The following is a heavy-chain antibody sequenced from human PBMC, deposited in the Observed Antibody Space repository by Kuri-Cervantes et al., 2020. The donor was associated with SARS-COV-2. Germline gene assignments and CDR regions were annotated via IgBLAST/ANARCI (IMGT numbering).Heavy chain of an antibody. D-gene: IGHD6-19*01. CDR2: INPSGGST. CDR3: ARGFWGSGWLYYYYYYVMDV. V-gene: IGHV1-46*01. Sequence: ASVTVACQASGYTFTSYYMHGVRQSPGQGLEWMGIINPSGGSTSYAQKFQGRVTMTRNTSISTAYMELSSLRSEDTAVYYCARGFWGSGWLYYYYYYVMDVWGQGTTVTVSS. J-gene: IGHJ6*02. CDR1: GYTFTSYY.